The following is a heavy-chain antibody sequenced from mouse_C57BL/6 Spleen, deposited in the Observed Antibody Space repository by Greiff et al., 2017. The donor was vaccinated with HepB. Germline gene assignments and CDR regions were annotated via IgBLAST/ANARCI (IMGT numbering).Heavy chain of an antibody. CDR1: GFTFTDYY. J-gene: IGHJ3*01. CDR3: ARYVPYDGFAY. D-gene: IGHD2-12*01. CDR2: IRNKANGYTT. V-gene: IGHV7-3*01. Sequence: EVHLVESGGGLVQPGGSLSLSCAASGFTFTDYYMSWVRQPPGKALEWLGFIRNKANGYTTEYSASVKGRFTISRDNSQSILYLQMNALRAEDSATYYCARYVPYDGFAYWGQGTLVTVSA.